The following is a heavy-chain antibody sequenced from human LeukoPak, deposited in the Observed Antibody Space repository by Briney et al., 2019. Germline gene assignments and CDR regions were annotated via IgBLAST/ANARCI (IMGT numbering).Heavy chain of an antibody. CDR2: ISSSGSTI. J-gene: IGHJ6*04. D-gene: IGHD3-10*02. V-gene: IGHV3-48*04. Sequence: GGSLRLSCAASGFTFSSYTMNWVRQAPGKGLEWVSYISSSGSTIYYADSVKGRFTISRDDAKNSLYLQMNSLRAEDTAVYYCAELGITMIGGVWGKGTTVTISS. CDR3: AELGITMIGGV. CDR1: GFTFSSYT.